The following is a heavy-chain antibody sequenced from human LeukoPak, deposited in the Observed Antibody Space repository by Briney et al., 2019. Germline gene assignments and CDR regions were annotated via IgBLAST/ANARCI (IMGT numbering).Heavy chain of an antibody. J-gene: IGHJ3*02. V-gene: IGHV3-48*01. CDR1: GFTFSSYS. D-gene: IGHD3-22*01. CDR2: ISSSSGTI. Sequence: GSLRLSCAVSGFTFSSYSMTWVRQAPGKGLEWVSYISSSSGTIYYADSVKGRFTISRDNSKNTLYLQMNSLRAEDTAVYYCARDRPDYYDSSGYHKGAFDIWGQGTMVTVSS. CDR3: ARDRPDYYDSSGYHKGAFDI.